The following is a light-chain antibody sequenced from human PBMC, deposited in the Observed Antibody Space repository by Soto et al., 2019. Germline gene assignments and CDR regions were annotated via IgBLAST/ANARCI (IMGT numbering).Light chain of an antibody. Sequence: DIQMTQSPSTVYASVGDRVTRTCRASQSIGTLLAWYQQKPGEAPKLLIYDASNLERGVSSTFSGSGSGTEFTLTINTLQPEDFATYYCQQYDGYSGTFGQGTKVDI. CDR2: DAS. CDR1: QSIGTL. J-gene: IGKJ1*01. V-gene: IGKV1-5*01. CDR3: QQYDGYSGT.